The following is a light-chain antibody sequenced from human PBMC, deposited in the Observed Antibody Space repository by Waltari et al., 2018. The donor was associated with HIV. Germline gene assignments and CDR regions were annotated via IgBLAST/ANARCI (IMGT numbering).Light chain of an antibody. Sequence: EIVMTQSPATLSVSPGERATLSCRANPSVSSNLAGYHRKHDQAPTLLIYGASTRATDIPARFSGSGPATDFTLTISSLQSEDFAVYYCQQYNNWLRTFGQGTKVEIK. CDR3: QQYNNWLRT. CDR2: GAS. CDR1: PSVSSN. V-gene: IGKV3-15*01. J-gene: IGKJ1*01.